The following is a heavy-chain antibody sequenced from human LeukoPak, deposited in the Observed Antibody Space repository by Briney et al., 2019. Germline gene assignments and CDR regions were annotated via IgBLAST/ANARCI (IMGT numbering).Heavy chain of an antibody. Sequence: PGGSLRLSCAASGFTFSSYWMHWVRQAPGKGLEWVSSISSSSSYIYYGDSVKGRFTISRDNAKNSLYLQMNSLRAEDTAVYYCARELVVVVAATGGHLDPYYYYYGMDVWGQGTTVTVSS. J-gene: IGHJ6*02. CDR3: ARELVVVVAATGGHLDPYYYYYGMDV. CDR1: GFTFSSYW. D-gene: IGHD2-15*01. CDR2: ISSSSSYI. V-gene: IGHV3-21*01.